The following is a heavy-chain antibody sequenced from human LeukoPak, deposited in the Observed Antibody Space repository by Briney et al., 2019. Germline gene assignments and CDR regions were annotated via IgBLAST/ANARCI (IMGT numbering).Heavy chain of an antibody. CDR3: AKVEEDSSSPN. CDR1: GFTFSSYG. D-gene: IGHD6-6*01. J-gene: IGHJ4*02. V-gene: IGHV3-30*02. CDR2: IWYDGSNK. Sequence: GGSLRLSCAASGFTFSSYGMHWVRQAPGKGLEWVAFIWYDGSNKYYADSVKGRFTISRDNSKNTLYLQMNSLRAEDTAVYYCAKVEEDSSSPNWGQGTLVTVSS.